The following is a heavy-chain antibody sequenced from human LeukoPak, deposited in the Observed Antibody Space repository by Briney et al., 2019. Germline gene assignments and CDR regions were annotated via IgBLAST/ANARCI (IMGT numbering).Heavy chain of an antibody. J-gene: IGHJ4*02. D-gene: IGHD5-24*01. V-gene: IGHV3-23*01. CDR2: ISGSGDRT. Sequence: GGSLRLSCAASGFAFSSYDMSWVRQAPGKGLEWVSAISGSGDRTFYRDSVKGRFTISRDNSKNTLYLQMYSLGAEDTALYYCSEYRDGSQPWDWGQGTLVTVSS. CDR1: GFAFSSYD. CDR3: SEYRDGSQPWD.